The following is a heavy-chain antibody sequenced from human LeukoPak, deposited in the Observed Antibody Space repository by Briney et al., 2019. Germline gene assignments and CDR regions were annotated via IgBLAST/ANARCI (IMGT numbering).Heavy chain of an antibody. CDR2: INPNSGGT. V-gene: IGHV1-2*02. Sequence: ASVKVSCTASGYTFTGYYMHWVRQAPGQGLEWMGWINPNSGGTNYAQKFQGRVTMTRDTSISTAYMELSRLRSDDTAVYYCARDKKYQLLSNPGGYWGQGTLVTVSS. CDR3: ARDKKYQLLSNPGGY. CDR1: GYTFTGYY. D-gene: IGHD2-2*01. J-gene: IGHJ4*02.